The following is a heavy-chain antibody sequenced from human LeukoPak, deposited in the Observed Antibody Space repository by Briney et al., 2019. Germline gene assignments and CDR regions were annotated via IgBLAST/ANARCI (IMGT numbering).Heavy chain of an antibody. CDR2: ISSSGSTI. CDR1: GFTFSDYY. J-gene: IGHJ4*02. D-gene: IGHD3-22*01. CDR3: ARDSKHYYDTSGYVIFDY. V-gene: IGHV3-11*04. Sequence: GGSLRLSCAASGFTFSDYYMSWIRQAPGKGLEWVSYISSSGSTIYYADSVKGRFTISRDNSKNTLYLQMNSLRAEDTAVYYCARDSKHYYDTSGYVIFDYWGQGTLVIVSS.